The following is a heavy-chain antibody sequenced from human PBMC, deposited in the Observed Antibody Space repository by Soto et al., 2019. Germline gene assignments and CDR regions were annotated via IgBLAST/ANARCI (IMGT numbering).Heavy chain of an antibody. CDR3: ARERLPYCGGDCYLYFQH. Sequence: SVKVSCKASGGTFSSYAISWVRQAPGQGLEWMGGIIPIFGTANYAQKFQGRVTMTADTSTSTAYMELRSLRSDDTAVYYCARERLPYCGGDCYLYFQHWGQGTLVTVSS. V-gene: IGHV1-69*06. CDR2: IIPIFGTA. CDR1: GGTFSSYA. J-gene: IGHJ1*01. D-gene: IGHD2-21*02.